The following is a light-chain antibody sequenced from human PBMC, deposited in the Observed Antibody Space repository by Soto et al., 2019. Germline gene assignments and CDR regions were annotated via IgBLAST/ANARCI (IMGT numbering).Light chain of an antibody. CDR2: EGT. CDR3: CSYAGSSTYV. CDR1: SNDVGNYNL. J-gene: IGLJ1*01. V-gene: IGLV2-23*01. Sequence: QSALGQPAPLSGSPGQSITLSCPGTSNDVGNYNLVSWYQQHPGKAPKLMIYEGTKRPSGVSNRFSGSNSGNTASLTISGLQAEDEADYYCCSYAGSSTYVFGTGTKV.